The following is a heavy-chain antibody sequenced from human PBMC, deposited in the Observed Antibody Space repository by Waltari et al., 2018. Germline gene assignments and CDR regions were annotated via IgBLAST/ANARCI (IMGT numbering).Heavy chain of an antibody. CDR1: GFTFSSYA. D-gene: IGHD6-19*01. V-gene: IGHV3-23*04. J-gene: IGHJ4*02. CDR2: IRGSGGST. CDR3: AKRQNVTAALVAGTFDY. Sequence: EVQLVESGGGLVQPGGSLRISCAASGFTFSSYAMSWVRQAPGKGLEGVAAIRGSGGSTYSAASVKGRFTISRDNSKNTLYLQMNSLRAEHTAVYYCAKRQNVTAALVAGTFDYWGQGTLVTVSS.